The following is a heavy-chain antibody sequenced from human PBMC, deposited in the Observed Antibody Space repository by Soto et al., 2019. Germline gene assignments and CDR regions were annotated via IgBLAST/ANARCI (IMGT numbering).Heavy chain of an antibody. CDR1: GGSISSYY. Sequence: PSETLSLTCTVSGGSISSYYWSWIRQPPGKGLEWIGYIYYSGSTNYNPSLKSRVTISVDTSKNQFSLKLSSVTAADTAVYYCARAPSSGWRLEEMFDYWGQGTLVTVSS. V-gene: IGHV4-59*01. CDR2: IYYSGST. J-gene: IGHJ4*02. D-gene: IGHD6-19*01. CDR3: ARAPSSGWRLEEMFDY.